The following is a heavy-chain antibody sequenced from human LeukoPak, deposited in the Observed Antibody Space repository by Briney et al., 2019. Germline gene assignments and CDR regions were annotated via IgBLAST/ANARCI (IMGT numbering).Heavy chain of an antibody. Sequence: GESLKISCKGSGYSFTSYWIGWVRQMPGKGLEWMGIIYPGDSETRYSPSFQGQVTISADKSISTAYLQWSSLKASDTAMYYCARVYCSSSSCYRDYYYGMDVWGQGTTVAVSS. V-gene: IGHV5-51*01. CDR2: IYPGDSET. CDR3: ARVYCSSSSCYRDYYYGMDV. D-gene: IGHD2-2*01. J-gene: IGHJ6*02. CDR1: GYSFTSYW.